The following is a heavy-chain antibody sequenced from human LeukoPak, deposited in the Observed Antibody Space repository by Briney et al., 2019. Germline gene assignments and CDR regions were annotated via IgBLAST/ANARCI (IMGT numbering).Heavy chain of an antibody. CDR3: ARRLIFSRTLDY. D-gene: IGHD3-9*01. CDR2: IIPIFGTA. J-gene: IGHJ4*02. CDR1: GGTLSSYA. Sequence: ASVKVSCKASGGTLSSYAISWVRQAPGQGLEWMGGIIPIFGTANYAQKFQGRVTITADKSTSTAYMELSSLRSDDTAVYYCARRLIFSRTLDYWGQGTLVTVSS. V-gene: IGHV1-69*06.